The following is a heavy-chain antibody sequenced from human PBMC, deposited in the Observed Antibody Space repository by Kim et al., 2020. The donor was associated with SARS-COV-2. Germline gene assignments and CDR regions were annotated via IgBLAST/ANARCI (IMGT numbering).Heavy chain of an antibody. CDR3: AKGARAARRTFYYYYMDV. D-gene: IGHD6-6*01. CDR1: GFTFSSYG. J-gene: IGHJ6*03. CDR2: ISYDGSNK. Sequence: GGSLRLSCAASGFTFSSYGMHWVRQAPGKGLEWVAVISYDGSNKYYADSVKGRFTISRDNSKNTLYLQMNSLRAEDTAVYYCAKGARAARRTFYYYYMDV. V-gene: IGHV3-30*18.